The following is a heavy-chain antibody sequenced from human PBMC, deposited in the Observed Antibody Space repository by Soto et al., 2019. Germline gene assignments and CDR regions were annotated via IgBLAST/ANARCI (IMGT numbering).Heavy chain of an antibody. V-gene: IGHV5-51*01. CDR2: IYPCDSDT. D-gene: IGHD6-19*01. Sequence: PGESLKISCKASGYSFSTYWIGWVRQMPGKGLEWMGIIYPCDSDTKYSPSLQGRVTISADTSISTAYLQWTSLKASDTAMYYWARSRRGAYSSGWYSPSGYYNYGIDVWGQGTKVTVS. J-gene: IGHJ6*02. CDR1: GYSFSTYW. CDR3: ARSRRGAYSSGWYSPSGYYNYGIDV.